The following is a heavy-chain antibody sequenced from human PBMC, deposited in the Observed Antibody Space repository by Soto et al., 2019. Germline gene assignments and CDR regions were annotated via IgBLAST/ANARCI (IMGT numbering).Heavy chain of an antibody. D-gene: IGHD3-22*01. V-gene: IGHV1-18*01. CDR2: ISAYSGTT. CDR3: ARDFYQSSGYCDY. J-gene: IGHJ4*02. CDR1: GKTSRSYV. Sequence: APVKFSCKAYGKTSRSYVFRWVRQAPGQGLEWMGWISAYSGTTVYTQRFKGRLTMATDTTTGTAYMVLRSLRSDDTAVYYCARDFYQSSGYCDYWGQGTLVTVSS.